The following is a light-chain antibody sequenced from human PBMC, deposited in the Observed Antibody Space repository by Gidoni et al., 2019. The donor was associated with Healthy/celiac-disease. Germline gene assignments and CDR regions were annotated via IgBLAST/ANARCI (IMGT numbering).Light chain of an antibody. Sequence: SYVLTQPTSVSVAPGKTARITCGVNNIGSKSVHWYQQKPGQAPVLVIYYDSDRPSGIPERFSGSNSGNTATLTISRVEAGDEADYYCQVWDSSSDHPYVFGTGTKVTVL. J-gene: IGLJ1*01. V-gene: IGLV3-21*04. CDR3: QVWDSSSDHPYV. CDR1: NIGSKS. CDR2: YDS.